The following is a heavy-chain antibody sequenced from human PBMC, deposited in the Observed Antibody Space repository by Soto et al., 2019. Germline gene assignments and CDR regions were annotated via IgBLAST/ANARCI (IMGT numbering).Heavy chain of an antibody. Sequence: GGSLRLSCAASGFTFSSYSMNWVRQAPGKGLEWVSYVSSSSSTIYYADSVKGRFTISRDNAKNSLYLQMNSLRAEDTAVYYCARGAYLNWFDPWGQGTLVTVS. CDR1: GFTFSSYS. CDR2: VSSSSSTI. J-gene: IGHJ5*02. V-gene: IGHV3-48*01. CDR3: ARGAYLNWFDP.